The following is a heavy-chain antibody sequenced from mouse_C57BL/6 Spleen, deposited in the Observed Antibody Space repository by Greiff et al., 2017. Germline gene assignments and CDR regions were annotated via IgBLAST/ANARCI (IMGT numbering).Heavy chain of an antibody. CDR3: ARSGYYGRRTDY. J-gene: IGHJ2*01. D-gene: IGHD1-1*01. CDR2: IYPGDGDT. CDR1: GYAFSSYW. V-gene: IGHV1-80*01. Sequence: VQLQQSGAELVKPGASVKISCKASGYAFSSYWMNWVKQRPGKGLEWIGQIYPGDGDTNYNGKFKGKATLTADKSSSTAYMQLSSLTSEDSAVYFCARSGYYGRRTDYWGQGTTLTVSS.